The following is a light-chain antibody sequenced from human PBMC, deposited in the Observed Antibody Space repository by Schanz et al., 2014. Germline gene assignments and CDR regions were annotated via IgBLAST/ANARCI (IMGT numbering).Light chain of an antibody. J-gene: IGLJ3*02. CDR2: EVS. V-gene: IGLV2-18*02. Sequence: QSVLTQPPSVSGSPGQSVTISCTGTSSDVGSYNRVSWYQQPPGTPPKLMIYEVSNRPSGVPDRFSGSKSGNTASLTISGLQAEDEADYYCSSYAGSNKEVFGGGTKLTVL. CDR1: SSDVGSYNR. CDR3: SSYAGSNKEV.